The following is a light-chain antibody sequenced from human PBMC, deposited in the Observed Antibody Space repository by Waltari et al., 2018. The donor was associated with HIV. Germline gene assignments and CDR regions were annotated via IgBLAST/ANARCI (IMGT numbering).Light chain of an antibody. J-gene: IGLJ2*01. V-gene: IGLV2-8*01. Sequence: QSALTQPPSASGSPGQSVTISCTGTGSDIGTYNYVSWYQQHPGKAPKLMIYEVNKRPSGVPVRFSGAKSGSVASLTGSGLKEDDEADYYCSSYAGRDSRVVFGGGTKLTVL. CDR1: GSDIGTYNY. CDR2: EVN. CDR3: SSYAGRDSRVV.